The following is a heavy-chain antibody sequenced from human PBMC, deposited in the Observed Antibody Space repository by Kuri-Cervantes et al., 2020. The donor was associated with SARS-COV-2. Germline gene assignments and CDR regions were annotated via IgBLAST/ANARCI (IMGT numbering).Heavy chain of an antibody. J-gene: IGHJ4*02. V-gene: IGHV3-11*04. D-gene: IGHD3-10*01. CDR3: ARDPEGVIGFGYFDY. Sequence: GESLKISCTASGFIFSDYYMTWIRQAPGKGLEWVSNIGPSGTTKYYADSVKGRFTISRDNAKNSLYLQMNSLRAEDTAVYYCARDPEGVIGFGYFDYWGQGTLVTVSS. CDR1: GFIFSDYY. CDR2: IGPSGTTK.